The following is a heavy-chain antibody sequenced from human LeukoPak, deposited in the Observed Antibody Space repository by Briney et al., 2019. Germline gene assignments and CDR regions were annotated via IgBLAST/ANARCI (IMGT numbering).Heavy chain of an antibody. D-gene: IGHD6-19*01. CDR1: GLTFSDYY. Sequence: GGSLRLSCAASGLTFSDYYMSWIRQAPGKGLEWVSYIISSGSTIYYADSVKGRFTISRDNAKNSLYLQMNSLRAEDTAVYYCARDSLPPIAPGWPTGHIDYWGQGTLVTVSS. CDR3: ARDSLPPIAPGWPTGHIDY. V-gene: IGHV3-11*01. CDR2: IISSGSTI. J-gene: IGHJ4*02.